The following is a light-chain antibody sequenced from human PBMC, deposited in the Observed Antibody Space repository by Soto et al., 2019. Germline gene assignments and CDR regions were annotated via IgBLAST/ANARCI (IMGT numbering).Light chain of an antibody. CDR3: QKYNSAPSIT. CDR2: AAS. CDR1: QGISNY. J-gene: IGKJ5*01. Sequence: DIQMTQSPSSLSASVGDRVTITCRASQGISNYLAWYQQKPGKVPKLLIYAASTLQSGVPSRFSGSGSGTDFTLTISSPQPKDVATYYCQKYNSAPSITFGQGTPLEIK. V-gene: IGKV1-27*01.